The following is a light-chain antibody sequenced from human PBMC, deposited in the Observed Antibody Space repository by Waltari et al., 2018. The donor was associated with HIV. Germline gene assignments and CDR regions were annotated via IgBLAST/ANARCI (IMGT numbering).Light chain of an antibody. CDR3: QQYYSTPFT. Sequence: DIVMTQSPESLGMSLGXXATIXCRXSQXVXYXSNNKNYLAWYQQKPGQPPKVILYWASTRKSGVPDRFSGSGSGTNFTLTINSLQADDVADYFCQQYYSTPFTFGPGTKVXI. CDR2: WAS. V-gene: IGKV4-1*01. CDR1: QXVXYXSNNKNY. J-gene: IGKJ3*01.